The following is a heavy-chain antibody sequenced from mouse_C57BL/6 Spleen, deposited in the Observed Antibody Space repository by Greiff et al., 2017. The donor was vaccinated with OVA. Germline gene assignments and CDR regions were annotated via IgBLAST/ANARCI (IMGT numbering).Heavy chain of an antibody. CDR1: GYTFTSYW. V-gene: IGHV1-61*01. CDR2: IYPSDSET. Sequence: QVQLQQPGAELVRPGSSVKLSCKASGYTFTSYWMDWVKQRPGQGLEWIGNIYPSDSETHYNQKFKDKATLTVDKSSSTAYMQLSSPTSEDSAVYYCARLGSTMVTEGFAYWGQGTLVTVSA. J-gene: IGHJ3*01. CDR3: ARLGSTMVTEGFAY. D-gene: IGHD2-2*01.